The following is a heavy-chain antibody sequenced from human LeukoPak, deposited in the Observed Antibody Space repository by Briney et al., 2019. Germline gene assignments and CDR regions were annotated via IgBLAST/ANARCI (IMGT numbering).Heavy chain of an antibody. J-gene: IGHJ4*02. V-gene: IGHV1-69*05. CDR2: IIPIFGTA. D-gene: IGHD3-9*01. CDR1: GGTFSSYA. CDR3: AGDLVSLTGYLDY. Sequence: ASVKVSCKASGGTFSSYAISWVRQAPGQGLEWMGRIIPIFGTANYAQKFQGRVTITTDESTSTAYMELSSLRSEDTAVYYCAGDLVSLTGYLDYWGQGTLVTVSS.